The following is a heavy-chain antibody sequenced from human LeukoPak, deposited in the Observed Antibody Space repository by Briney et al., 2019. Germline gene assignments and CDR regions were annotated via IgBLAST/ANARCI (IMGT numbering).Heavy chain of an antibody. CDR1: GLTFDDYG. D-gene: IGHD6-13*01. V-gene: IGHV3-20*04. CDR3: ARAGIAAPTSY. Sequence: GGSLRLSCAASGLTFDDYGMSWVRQAPGKGLEWVSSITWNGGTTNYADSVKGRFTISRDNAKNTLYLQMNSLRAEDTAVYYCARAGIAAPTSYWGQGTLVTVSS. J-gene: IGHJ4*02. CDR2: ITWNGGTT.